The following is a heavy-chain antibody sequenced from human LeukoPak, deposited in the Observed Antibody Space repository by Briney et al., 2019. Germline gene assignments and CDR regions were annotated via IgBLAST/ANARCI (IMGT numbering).Heavy chain of an antibody. Sequence: SETLFLTCSVSGGSISSGSYYWSWIRQPAGKGLEWIGRIYTSGSTNYNPSLKSRVTISVDTSKNQFSLRLSSVTAADTAVYYCARDSPLKPFDPWGQGTLVTVSS. CDR2: IYTSGST. V-gene: IGHV4-61*02. J-gene: IGHJ5*02. CDR1: GGSISSGSYY. CDR3: ARDSPLKPFDP.